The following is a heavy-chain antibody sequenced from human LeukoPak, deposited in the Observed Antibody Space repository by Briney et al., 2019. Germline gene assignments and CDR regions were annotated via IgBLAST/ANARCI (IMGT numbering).Heavy chain of an antibody. V-gene: IGHV3-23*01. D-gene: IGHD6-25*01. Sequence: PGGSLRLSCAASGFTFGSYAMSWVRQAPGKGLEWVSAISGSGGSTYYADSVKGRFTISRDNSKNTLYLQMNSLRAEDTAVYYCAKASGRGGAFDIWGQGTMVTVSS. CDR1: GFTFGSYA. CDR3: AKASGRGGAFDI. J-gene: IGHJ3*02. CDR2: ISGSGGST.